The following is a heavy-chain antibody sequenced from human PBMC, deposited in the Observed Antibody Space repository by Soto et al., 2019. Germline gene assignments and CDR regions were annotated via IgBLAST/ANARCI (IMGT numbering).Heavy chain of an antibody. CDR2: IDLSDSYK. D-gene: IGHD3-22*01. Sequence: GESLKISCAXSGYIFRNNWITWVRQMPGKGLEWMGRIDLSDSYKSYNPSFQGHVSFSADTSISTAYLQWSSLRASDTAIYYCARNGGAHYDSSGYHYALDYWGQGTPVTVSS. J-gene: IGHJ4*02. CDR1: GYIFRNNW. CDR3: ARNGGAHYDSSGYHYALDY. V-gene: IGHV5-10-1*01.